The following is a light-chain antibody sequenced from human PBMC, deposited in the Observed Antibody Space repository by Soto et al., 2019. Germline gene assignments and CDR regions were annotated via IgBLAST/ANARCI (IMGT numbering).Light chain of an antibody. Sequence: QSVLTQPPSVSGAPGQRVTISCTGGSSNIGAGYAGHWYQQLPGTAPKLLIYGNSNRPSGGPDRFSGSKSGTSASLAITGLQAEDEADYYCQSYDSSLSGLDVVFGGGTKLTVL. J-gene: IGLJ2*01. CDR2: GNS. V-gene: IGLV1-40*01. CDR3: QSYDSSLSGLDVV. CDR1: SSNIGAGYA.